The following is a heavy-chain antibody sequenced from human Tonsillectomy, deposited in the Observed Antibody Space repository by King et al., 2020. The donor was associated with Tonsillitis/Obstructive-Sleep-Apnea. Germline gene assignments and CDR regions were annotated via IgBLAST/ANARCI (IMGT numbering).Heavy chain of an antibody. CDR3: ARFSTLLTRGDAFDF. Sequence: QVTLKESGPALVTPTQTLTLTCTFSGFSLSTTGMCVSWIRQPPGKALEWLARIDWDDDKYYRTSLKTRLTISKDTSKNQVVLTMTNMDPVDTATYYCARFSTLLTRGDAFDFWGQGTKVTVSS. V-gene: IGHV2-70*15. CDR2: IDWDDDK. J-gene: IGHJ3*01. CDR1: GFSLSTTGMC. D-gene: IGHD2-8*01.